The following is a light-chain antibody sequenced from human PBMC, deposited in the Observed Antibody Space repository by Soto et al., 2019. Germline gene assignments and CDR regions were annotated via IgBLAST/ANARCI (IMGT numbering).Light chain of an antibody. V-gene: IGKV1-6*01. CDR1: QDIRNG. Sequence: AVQMTQSPSSLSASVGDRVTITCRASQDIRNGLGGFQQKPGKAPELLIYAASSLKSGVPSRFSGSASGTDFTLTISSLQPEDFATYYCLQDYNYPWTFGQGTKVEIK. J-gene: IGKJ1*01. CDR2: AAS. CDR3: LQDYNYPWT.